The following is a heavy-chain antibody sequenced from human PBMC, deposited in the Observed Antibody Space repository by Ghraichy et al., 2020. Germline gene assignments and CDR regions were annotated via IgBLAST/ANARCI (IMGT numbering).Heavy chain of an antibody. Sequence: GGSLRLSCAASGFTFDDYGMSWVRQAPGKGLEWVSGINWNGGSTGYADSVKGRFTISRDNAKNSLYLQMNSLRAEDTALYYCARERGVSDHYGGNKHINREGAFDYWGQGTLVTVSS. D-gene: IGHD4-23*01. V-gene: IGHV3-20*04. CDR3: ARERGVSDHYGGNKHINREGAFDY. CDR1: GFTFDDYG. J-gene: IGHJ4*02. CDR2: INWNGGST.